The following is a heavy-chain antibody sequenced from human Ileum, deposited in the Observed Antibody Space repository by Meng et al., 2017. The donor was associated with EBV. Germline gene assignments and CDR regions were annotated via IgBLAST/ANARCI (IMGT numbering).Heavy chain of an antibody. J-gene: IGHJ4*02. CDR3: ARGNKVSDRGFDY. V-gene: IGHV4-34*02. CDR1: GGSFNGYY. CDR2: INHSGST. D-gene: IGHD3-10*01. Sequence: QGELLQWGAGLLKPSATLSPTCAVYGGSFNGYYWSWIRQPPGKGLEWIGEINHSGSTNYNPSLKSRVTISVDTSKNQFSLKLSSVTAADTAVYYCARGNKVSDRGFDYWGQGTLVTVSS.